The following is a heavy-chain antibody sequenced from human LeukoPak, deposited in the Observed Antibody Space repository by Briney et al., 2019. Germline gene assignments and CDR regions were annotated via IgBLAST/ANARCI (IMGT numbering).Heavy chain of an antibody. Sequence: GGTLRLSCAASGFTLSSYWMSWVRQAPGKGLEWVANIKEDGSEKCYADSVKGRSTISRDNAKNSLYLQMDSLRAEDTAVYYCATLVVVIGDDALDIWGQGTMVAVSS. D-gene: IGHD3-22*01. J-gene: IGHJ3*02. CDR2: IKEDGSEK. CDR3: ATLVVVIGDDALDI. CDR1: GFTLSSYW. V-gene: IGHV3-7*01.